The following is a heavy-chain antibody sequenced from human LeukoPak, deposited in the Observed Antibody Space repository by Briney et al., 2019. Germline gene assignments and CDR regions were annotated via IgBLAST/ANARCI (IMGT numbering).Heavy chain of an antibody. CDR1: GGSLSGYY. J-gene: IGHJ3*02. CDR3: ARLITGTTTAFDI. V-gene: IGHV4-4*07. D-gene: IGHD1-7*01. Sequence: PSETLSLTCSVSGGSLSGYYRTWIRQPPGKGLEWIGRVYTSGGTPYTPSLKTLLTMSVDTSKNQCSLKLSPVTAADTAVYYCARLITGTTTAFDIWGQGTMVTVSS. CDR2: VYTSGGT.